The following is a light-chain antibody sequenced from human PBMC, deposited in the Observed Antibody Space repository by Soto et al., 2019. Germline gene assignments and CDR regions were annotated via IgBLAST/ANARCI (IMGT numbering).Light chain of an antibody. Sequence: DIVMTQSPDSLAVSLGERATINCKSSQSVLYSSNNKNYLTWYQQKPGQPPKLLIYWASTRESGVPDRFSGSGSGTDFTLTISSLQAEDVAVYYCQQYYRTPWTFGQGTKVDNK. CDR2: WAS. CDR3: QQYYRTPWT. V-gene: IGKV4-1*01. J-gene: IGKJ1*01. CDR1: QSVLYSSNNKNY.